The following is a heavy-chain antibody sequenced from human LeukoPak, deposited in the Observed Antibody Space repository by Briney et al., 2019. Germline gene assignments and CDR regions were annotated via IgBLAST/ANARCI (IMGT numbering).Heavy chain of an antibody. CDR3: AKVEKQWLAVGAFDI. CDR2: ISGSGGST. J-gene: IGHJ3*02. Sequence: SGGSLRLSCAASGFTFSSYAMSWVRQAPGKGLEWVSAISGSGGSTYYADSVKGRFTISRDNSKNTLYPQMNSLRAEDTAVYYCAKVEKQWLAVGAFDIWGQGTMVTVSS. D-gene: IGHD6-19*01. V-gene: IGHV3-23*01. CDR1: GFTFSSYA.